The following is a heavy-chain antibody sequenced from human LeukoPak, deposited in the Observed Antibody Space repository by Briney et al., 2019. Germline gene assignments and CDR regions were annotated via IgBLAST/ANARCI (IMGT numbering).Heavy chain of an antibody. V-gene: IGHV4-34*01. CDR1: GGSFSGYY. CDR2: INHSGST. Sequence: PSETLSLTCAVYGGSFSGYYWSWIRQPPGKGLEWIGEINHSGSTNYNPSLKSRVTISVDTSKNQFSLKLSSVTAADTAVYYCARKESSGYSFDYWGQGTLVTVSS. D-gene: IGHD3-22*01. CDR3: ARKESSGYSFDY. J-gene: IGHJ4*02.